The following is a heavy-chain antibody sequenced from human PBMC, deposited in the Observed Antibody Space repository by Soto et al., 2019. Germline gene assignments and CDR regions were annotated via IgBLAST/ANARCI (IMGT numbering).Heavy chain of an antibody. D-gene: IGHD3-3*01. V-gene: IGHV3-21*01. J-gene: IGHJ5*02. Sequence: EVQLVESGGGRVEPGGSLRLSCAASRVNFRNYTMNWVRQAPGKGLEWVASISSNSDYIYYAESIQGRFTISRDNAKNTLYLQLDSLRAEDTAFYYCATYYAWGQGTLVTVSS. CDR3: ATYYA. CDR1: RVNFRNYT. CDR2: ISSNSDYI.